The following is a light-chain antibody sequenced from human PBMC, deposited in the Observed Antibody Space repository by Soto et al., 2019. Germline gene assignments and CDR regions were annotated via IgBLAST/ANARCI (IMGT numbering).Light chain of an antibody. V-gene: IGKV3-11*01. CDR1: ESLYTY. CDR3: QQHTNWPRRT. J-gene: IGKJ3*01. CDR2: DTS. Sequence: EIVLTQSPATLSLSPGETATLSCRASESLYTYLAWFQQKPGQAPRLLIYDTSSRATGVPARFSGSGSGTDYTLTIRSLEPDDFAVYYCQQHTNWPRRTFGPGTKVDIK.